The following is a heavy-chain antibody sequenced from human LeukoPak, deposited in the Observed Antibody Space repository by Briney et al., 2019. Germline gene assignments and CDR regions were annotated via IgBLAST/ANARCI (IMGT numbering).Heavy chain of an antibody. CDR1: GGSFSGYY. Sequence: SETLSLTCAVYGGSFSGYYWSWIRQPPGKGLEWIGEINHSGSTNYNPSLKSRVTISVDTSKNQFSLKLSSVTAADTAVYYCAREHYSSYYYYYYMDVWGKGTTVTVSS. D-gene: IGHD4-11*01. CDR3: AREHYSSYYYYYYMDV. J-gene: IGHJ6*03. V-gene: IGHV4-34*01. CDR2: INHSGST.